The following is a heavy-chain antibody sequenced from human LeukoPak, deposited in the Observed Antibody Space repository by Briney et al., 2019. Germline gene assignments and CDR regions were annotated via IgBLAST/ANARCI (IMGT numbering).Heavy chain of an antibody. CDR3: AREASSSWGGWFDP. CDR1: GGSISSSSYY. V-gene: IGHV4-39*07. J-gene: IGHJ5*02. D-gene: IGHD6-13*01. Sequence: PSETLSLTCTVSGGSISSSSYYWGWIRQPPGKGLEWIGSIYYSGSTYYNPSLKSRVTISVDTSKNQFSLKLSSVAAADTAVYYCAREASSSWGGWFDPWGQGTLVTVSS. CDR2: IYYSGST.